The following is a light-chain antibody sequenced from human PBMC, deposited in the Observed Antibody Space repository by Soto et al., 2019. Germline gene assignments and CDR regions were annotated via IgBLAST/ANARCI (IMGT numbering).Light chain of an antibody. J-gene: IGKJ4*02. Sequence: DIQMTQSPSTLSASIGDRVTITCRASQNINNWIAWYQQKPGKAPKFLIYDASTLESGVPSRFSGSGFGTEFSLPISSRQPDDFGSYYCQHTRTCGRATKVEMK. CDR3: QHTRT. V-gene: IGKV1-5*01. CDR2: DAS. CDR1: QNINNW.